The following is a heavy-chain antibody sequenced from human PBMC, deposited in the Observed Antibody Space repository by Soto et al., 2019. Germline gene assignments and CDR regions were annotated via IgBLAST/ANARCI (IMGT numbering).Heavy chain of an antibody. CDR3: ARDPGIAAAGNWFDP. Sequence: ASVKVSCKVSGYTLTELSMHWVRQAPGKGLEWMGGFDPEDGETIYAQKFQGRVTMTEDTSTSTVYMELSSLRSEDTAVYYCARDPGIAAAGNWFDPWGQGTLVTVSS. CDR2: FDPEDGET. V-gene: IGHV1-24*01. CDR1: GYTLTELS. J-gene: IGHJ5*02. D-gene: IGHD6-13*01.